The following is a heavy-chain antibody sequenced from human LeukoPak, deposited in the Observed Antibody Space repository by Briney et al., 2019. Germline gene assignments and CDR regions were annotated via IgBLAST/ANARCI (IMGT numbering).Heavy chain of an antibody. J-gene: IGHJ4*02. D-gene: IGHD3-10*01. Sequence: SDGVIDYAQKFQGRVTMTRDTSASTVYMELSSLRSEDTAVYYCARRGSGSYVLDYWGQGTLVTVSS. V-gene: IGHV1-46*01. CDR2: SDGVI. CDR3: ARRGSGSYVLDY.